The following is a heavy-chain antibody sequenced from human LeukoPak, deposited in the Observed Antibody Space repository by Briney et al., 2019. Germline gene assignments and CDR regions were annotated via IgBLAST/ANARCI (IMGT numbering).Heavy chain of an antibody. CDR1: GYTFTSYY. D-gene: IGHD1-26*01. V-gene: IGHV1-46*04. J-gene: IGHJ6*02. Sequence: ASVEVSCKASGYTFTSYYIHWVRQAPGQGLEWMGVINPSGGSTSYAQQLQGRVTMTRDTSTSTVYMELSSLRSDDTAVYYCARDQVFSVETTYYYYGMDVWGHGTTVTVSS. CDR3: ARDQVFSVETTYYYYGMDV. CDR2: INPSGGST.